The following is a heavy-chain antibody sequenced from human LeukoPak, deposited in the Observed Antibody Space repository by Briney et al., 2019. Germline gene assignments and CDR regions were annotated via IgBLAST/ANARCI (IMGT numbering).Heavy chain of an antibody. J-gene: IGHJ6*02. Sequence: SETLSLTCAVYGGSFGGYYWSWIRQPPGKGLEWIGEINHSGSTNYNPSLKSRVTISVDTSKNQFSLKLSSVTAADTAVYYCARHAIVVVPAATHYYYYGMDVWGQGTTVTVSS. CDR1: GGSFGGYY. V-gene: IGHV4-34*01. CDR2: INHSGST. D-gene: IGHD2-2*01. CDR3: ARHAIVVVPAATHYYYYGMDV.